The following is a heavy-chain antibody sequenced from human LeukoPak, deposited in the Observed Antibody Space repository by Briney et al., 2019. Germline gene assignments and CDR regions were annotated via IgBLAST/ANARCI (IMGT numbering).Heavy chain of an antibody. CDR3: AKMVTMVRGVVSFDY. D-gene: IGHD3-10*01. Sequence: GGSLRLSCAASGFTFSSYAMSWVRQAPGKGLEWVSAISGSGGSTYYADSVKGRFTISRDNPKNTLYLQMNSLRAEDTAVYYCAKMVTMVRGVVSFDYWGQGTLVTVSS. CDR1: GFTFSSYA. V-gene: IGHV3-23*01. J-gene: IGHJ4*02. CDR2: ISGSGGST.